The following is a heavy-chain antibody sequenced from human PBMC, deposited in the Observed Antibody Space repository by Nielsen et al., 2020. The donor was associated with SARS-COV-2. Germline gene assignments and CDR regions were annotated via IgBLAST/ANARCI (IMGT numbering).Heavy chain of an antibody. CDR3: ARRPGHYFDSGGYFYSYYFDY. CDR1: GGSISSGDSY. V-gene: IGHV4-30-4*01. J-gene: IGHJ4*02. Sequence: SETLSLTCTVSGGSISSGDSYWSWIRQPPGKGLEWIGYIYYSGSTYYNPSLKSRVTISEDPSKNQFSLKLSAVTAADTAVYYCARRPGHYFDSGGYFYSYYFDYWGQGILVTVSS. CDR2: IYYSGST. D-gene: IGHD3-22*01.